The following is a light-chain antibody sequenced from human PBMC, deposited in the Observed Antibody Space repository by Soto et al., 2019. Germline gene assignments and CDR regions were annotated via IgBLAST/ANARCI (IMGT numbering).Light chain of an antibody. J-gene: IGKJ1*01. CDR1: QSISSY. V-gene: IGKV1-39*01. CDR2: AAS. Sequence: DIQITQSPSSLSPSVGDRVSITCPASQSISSYLNWYQQKPGKAPKLLIYAASSLQSGVPSRFSGSGSGTDFTLTISSLQPEDFATYFCQQSYSRPRTFGQGTKVDIK. CDR3: QQSYSRPRT.